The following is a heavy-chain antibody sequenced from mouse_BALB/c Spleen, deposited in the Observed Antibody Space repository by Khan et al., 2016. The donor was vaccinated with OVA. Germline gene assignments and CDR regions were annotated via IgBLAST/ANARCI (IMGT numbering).Heavy chain of an antibody. J-gene: IGHJ1*03. CDR1: GFTFSSYD. CDR3: TRRPGYFDV. CDR2: INSGGDTT. Sequence: EVELVESGGGLVKPGGSLKLSCTASGFTFSSYDMSWVRQTPEKRLEWVAYINSGGDTTYSPDTLKGRFTISRDNAKNTPYLQLSSLKSEDTAIYYCTRRPGYFDVWGTGTTVTVSS. V-gene: IGHV5-12-1*01.